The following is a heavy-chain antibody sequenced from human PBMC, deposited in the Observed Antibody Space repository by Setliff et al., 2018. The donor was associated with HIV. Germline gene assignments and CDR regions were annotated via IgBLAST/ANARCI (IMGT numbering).Heavy chain of an antibody. Sequence: SETLSLTCSISGATIHYLYWSWIRQPPGKGLEWIGYVDYSGDTEYNPSLQSRATISRDPSKSQVSLNLNSATAADTAVYYCTRGPGGTVPKPLEAFDVWGRGAVVTVSS. J-gene: IGHJ3*01. CDR3: TRGPGGTVPKPLEAFDV. D-gene: IGHD1-7*01. CDR2: VDYSGDT. V-gene: IGHV4-59*11. CDR1: GATIHYLY.